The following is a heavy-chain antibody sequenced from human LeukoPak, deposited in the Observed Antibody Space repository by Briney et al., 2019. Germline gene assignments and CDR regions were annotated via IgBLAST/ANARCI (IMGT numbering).Heavy chain of an antibody. CDR3: ARTRAYGGRPDY. V-gene: IGHV4-38-2*02. CDR1: GYSISNGYY. Sequence: SETLSLTCTVSGYSISNGYYWGWIRQPPGKGLEWIGTIYHSGSTSHNPSLESRVTISVDTSKNQFSLKLTSVTAADTAVYYCARTRAYGGRPDYWGQGTLVTVSS. J-gene: IGHJ4*02. CDR2: IYHSGST. D-gene: IGHD4-23*01.